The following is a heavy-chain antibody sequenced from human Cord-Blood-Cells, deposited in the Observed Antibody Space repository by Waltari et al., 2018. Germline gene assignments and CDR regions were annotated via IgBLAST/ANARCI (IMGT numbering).Heavy chain of an antibody. V-gene: IGHV4-39*01. J-gene: IGHJ4*02. D-gene: IGHD4-17*01. CDR1: GASISSSSYY. Sequence: QLQLQESGPGLVKPSETLSLTCTVSGASISSSSYYWGWIRQPPGKGLEWIGSIYYSGSTYYNPSLKSRVTISVDTSKNQFSLKLSSVTAADTAVYYCARRPTVTTAGGFDYWGQGTLVTVSS. CDR2: IYYSGST. CDR3: ARRPTVTTAGGFDY.